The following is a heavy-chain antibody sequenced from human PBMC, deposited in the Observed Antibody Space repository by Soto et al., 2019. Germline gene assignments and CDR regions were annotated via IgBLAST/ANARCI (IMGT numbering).Heavy chain of an antibody. CDR2: ISGSGGST. V-gene: IGHV3-23*01. Sequence: VQLLESGGGLVQPGGSLRLSCAASGFTFSSYAMSWVRQAPGKGLEWVSAISGSGGSTYYADSVKGRFTISRDNSKKTLNLQMNSLRAEDTAVYYCAKDLGYNWNYFLLLWGQGTLVTVSS. J-gene: IGHJ4*02. CDR3: AKDLGYNWNYFLLL. CDR1: GFTFSSYA. D-gene: IGHD1-7*01.